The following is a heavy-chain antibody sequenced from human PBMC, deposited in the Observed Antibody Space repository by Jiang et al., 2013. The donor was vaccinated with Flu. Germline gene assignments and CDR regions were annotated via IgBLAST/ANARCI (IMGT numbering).Heavy chain of an antibody. CDR3: AHRHAYRAARGEDYFDY. J-gene: IGHJ4*02. V-gene: IGHV2-5*01. Sequence: LEWLALIYWSDDKRYNPSLKSRLTITKDPSKNQAVLTMTNVDPVDTATYYCAHRHAYRAARGEDYFDYWGQGTLVAVSS. D-gene: IGHD6-6*01. CDR2: IYWSDDK.